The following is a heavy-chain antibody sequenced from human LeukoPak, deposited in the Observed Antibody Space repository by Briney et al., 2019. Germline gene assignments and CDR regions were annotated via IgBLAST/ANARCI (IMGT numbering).Heavy chain of an antibody. D-gene: IGHD3-10*01. CDR3: ARITMVRGVTDY. J-gene: IGHJ4*02. CDR2: INPNSGGT. Sequence: ASVKVSCKASGYSFTGYYLLWVRQAPGQGPEWMGWINPNSGGTNYPQKFQGRVTMTRDTSISTAYMELSRLRSDDTAVYYCARITMVRGVTDYWGQGTLVTVSS. CDR1: GYSFTGYY. V-gene: IGHV1-2*02.